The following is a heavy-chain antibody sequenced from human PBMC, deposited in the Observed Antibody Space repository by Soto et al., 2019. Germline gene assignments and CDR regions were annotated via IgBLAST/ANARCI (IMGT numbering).Heavy chain of an antibody. V-gene: IGHV1-69*13. J-gene: IGHJ6*02. CDR3: ARTPPIEIDSSGYSWKDYGMDV. CDR2: IIPIFGTA. CDR1: GGTFSSYA. Sequence: SVKVSCKASGGTFSSYAISWVRQAPGQGLEWMGGIIPIFGTANYAQKFQGRVTITADESTSTAYMELSSLRSEDTAVYYCARTPPIEIDSSGYSWKDYGMDVWGQGTTVTVSS. D-gene: IGHD3-22*01.